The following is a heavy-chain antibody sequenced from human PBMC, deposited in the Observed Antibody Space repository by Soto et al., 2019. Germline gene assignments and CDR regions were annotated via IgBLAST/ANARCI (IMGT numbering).Heavy chain of an antibody. Sequence: QVQLQESGPGLVKPSQTLSLTCTVSGGSISTGGYYCSWIRQHPGKGLEWIGYIYYSGRTYYNPSLKSRVTISVDPCKNQFSLKLSSVSAADTAVCYCARDPTPWGQGTLVTGSS. J-gene: IGHJ5*02. CDR1: GGSISTGGYY. V-gene: IGHV4-31*03. CDR2: IYYSGRT. CDR3: ARDPTP.